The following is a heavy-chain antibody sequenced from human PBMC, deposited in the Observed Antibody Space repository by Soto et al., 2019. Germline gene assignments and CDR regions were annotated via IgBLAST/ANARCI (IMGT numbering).Heavy chain of an antibody. CDR2: ISGYSGNA. V-gene: IGHV1-18*04. CDR1: GYIFSDYG. J-gene: IGHJ4*02. CDR3: AKRTSGTTWGESDY. D-gene: IGHD4-17*01. Sequence: QVQVMQSGAEVKKPGDSVKVSCKTSGYIFSDYGINWVRQAPGQGLEWMGWISGYSGNANLAQKFQGRVTMTTDKSTPTAYMELRRLRSDDTAVYYCAKRTSGTTWGESDYWGQGTLVTVSS.